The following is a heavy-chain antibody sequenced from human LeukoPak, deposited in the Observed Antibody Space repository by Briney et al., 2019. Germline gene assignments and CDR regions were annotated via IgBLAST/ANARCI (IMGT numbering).Heavy chain of an antibody. Sequence: GASVKVSCKASGYTFTGYYMHWVRQAPGQGLEWMGWINPNSGGTNYAQKFQGRVTMTRDTSISTDYMELSSLRSEDTAVYYCASYQLGPGARPFEYWGQGTLVTVSS. CDR3: ASYQLGPGARPFEY. D-gene: IGHD2-2*01. CDR2: INPNSGGT. J-gene: IGHJ4*02. CDR1: GYTFTGYY. V-gene: IGHV1-2*02.